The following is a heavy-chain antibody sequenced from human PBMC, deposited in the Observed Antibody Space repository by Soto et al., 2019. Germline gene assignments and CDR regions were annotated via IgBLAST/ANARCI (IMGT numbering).Heavy chain of an antibody. J-gene: IGHJ4*02. Sequence: GESLKLSCKGSGYKFTSYWIGWVRQMPGKGLEWMGIIYPGDSDTRYSPSFQGQVTISADKSISTAYLQWSSLKASDTAMYYCARRQYSSSWYYFDYWGQGTLVTVPQ. D-gene: IGHD6-13*01. CDR3: ARRQYSSSWYYFDY. CDR2: IYPGDSDT. V-gene: IGHV5-51*01. CDR1: GYKFTSYW.